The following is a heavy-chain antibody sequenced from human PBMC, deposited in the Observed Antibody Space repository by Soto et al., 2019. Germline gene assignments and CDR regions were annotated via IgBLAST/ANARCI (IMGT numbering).Heavy chain of an antibody. CDR1: GGSISSYY. CDR3: ARKTYGDLKTYYFDY. Sequence: SETLSLTCTVSGGSISSYYWSWIRQPPGKGLEWIGYIYYSGSTNYNPSLKSRVTISVDTSKNQFSLKLSSVTAADTAVYYCARKTYGDLKTYYFDYWGQGTLVTVSS. V-gene: IGHV4-59*01. J-gene: IGHJ4*02. CDR2: IYYSGST. D-gene: IGHD4-17*01.